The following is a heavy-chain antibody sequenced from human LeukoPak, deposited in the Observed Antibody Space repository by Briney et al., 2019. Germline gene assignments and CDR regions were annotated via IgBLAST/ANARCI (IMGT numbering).Heavy chain of an antibody. CDR1: GGSISRGGYY. Sequence: SSETLSLTCTVSGGSISRGGYYWSWIWQPPGKGLEWIGYIYHSGSTYYNPSLKSRVTISVDRSKNQFSLKLSSVTAADTAVYYCARGLTLTGPNDYWGQGTLVTVSS. J-gene: IGHJ4*02. CDR3: ARGLTLTGPNDY. D-gene: IGHD3-9*01. V-gene: IGHV4-30-2*01. CDR2: IYHSGST.